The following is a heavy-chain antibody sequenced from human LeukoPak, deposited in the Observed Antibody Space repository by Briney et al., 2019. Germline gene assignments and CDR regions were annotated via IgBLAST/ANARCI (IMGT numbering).Heavy chain of an antibody. Sequence: SGPTLVKPTQTLTLTCTFSGFSLSTSGVGVGWIRQPPGKALEWLALIYWDDDKRYSPSLKNRLTITKDTSKNQVVLTMTNMDPVDTATYYCARRLVTATRAEYFQHWGQGTLVTVSS. CDR1: GFSLSTSGVG. V-gene: IGHV2-5*02. CDR3: ARRLVTATRAEYFQH. D-gene: IGHD2-21*02. J-gene: IGHJ1*01. CDR2: IYWDDDK.